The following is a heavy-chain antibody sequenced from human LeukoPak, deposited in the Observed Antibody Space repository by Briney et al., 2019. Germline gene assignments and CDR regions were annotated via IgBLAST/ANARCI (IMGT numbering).Heavy chain of an antibody. V-gene: IGHV4-34*01. J-gene: IGHJ3*02. CDR3: ARHPRGLRYFDWLANAFDI. CDR2: INHSGST. Sequence: SETLSLTCAVYGGSFSGYYWSWIRQPPGKGLEWIGEINHSGSTNYNPSLKSRVTISVDTSKNQFSLKLSSVTVADTAVYYCARHPRGLRYFDWLANAFDIWGQGTMVTVSS. D-gene: IGHD3-9*01. CDR1: GGSFSGYY.